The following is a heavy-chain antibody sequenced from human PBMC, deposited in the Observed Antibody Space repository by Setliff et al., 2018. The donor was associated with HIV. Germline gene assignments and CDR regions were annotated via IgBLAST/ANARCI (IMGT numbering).Heavy chain of an antibody. J-gene: IGHJ3*02. V-gene: IGHV1-2*06. Sequence: ASVKVSCKTSGYTFDGHYLHWVRQAPGQGLEWMGRISPNNFNTQYAQTFQGRVTMTRDTSISAAYMELRRLRSDDTAVYYCARVDCSSTRCYAFDIWGQGTMVTVSS. CDR2: ISPNNFNT. CDR1: GYTFDGHY. D-gene: IGHD2-2*01. CDR3: ARVDCSSTRCYAFDI.